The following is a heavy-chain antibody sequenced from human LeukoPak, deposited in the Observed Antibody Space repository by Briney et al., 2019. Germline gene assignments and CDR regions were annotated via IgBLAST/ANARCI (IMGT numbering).Heavy chain of an antibody. J-gene: IGHJ4*02. V-gene: IGHV3-23*01. CDR2: ISGSGGST. CDR3: AKDREFTVTTNYFDY. Sequence: PGGSLRLSCAASGFTFSSYAMSWVRQAPGKGLERVSAISGSGGSTYYADSVKGRFTISRDNSKNTLYLQMNSLRAEDTAVYYCAKDREFTVTTNYFDYWGQGTLVTVSS. CDR1: GFTFSSYA. D-gene: IGHD4-17*01.